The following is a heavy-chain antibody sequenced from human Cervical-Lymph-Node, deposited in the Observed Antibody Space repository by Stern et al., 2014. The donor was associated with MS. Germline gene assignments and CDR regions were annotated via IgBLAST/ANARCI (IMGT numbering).Heavy chain of an antibody. CDR1: GDTFSSYA. D-gene: IGHD4-11*01. V-gene: IGHV1-69*01. CDR2: LIPFFGAT. Sequence: QVQLVESGSEVKKPGSSVKVSCKPSGDTFSSYALSWVRQAPGQGLEWVGGLIPFFGATRYGQKFQGRVTITPEESTGTAFMELSNLTSDDTAVYYCALRRSYYVYWGQGTLIPVSS. CDR3: ALRRSYYVY. J-gene: IGHJ4*02.